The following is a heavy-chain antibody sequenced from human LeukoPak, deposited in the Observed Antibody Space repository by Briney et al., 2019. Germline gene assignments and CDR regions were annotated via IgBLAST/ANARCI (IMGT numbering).Heavy chain of an antibody. CDR1: GGSISSYY. CDR2: IYYSGST. V-gene: IGHV4-59*01. D-gene: IGHD3-22*01. Sequence: SETLSLTCSVSGGSISSYYWSWIRQPPGKGREWIGYIYYSGSTNCNPSLKSRVTISVDTSKNQFSLKLISVTAADTAVYYCASYYYDSSGYYLDHWGQGTLVTVFS. CDR3: ASYYYDSSGYYLDH. J-gene: IGHJ4*02.